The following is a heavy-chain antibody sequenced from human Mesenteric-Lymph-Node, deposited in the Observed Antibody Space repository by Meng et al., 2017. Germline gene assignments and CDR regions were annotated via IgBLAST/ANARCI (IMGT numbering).Heavy chain of an antibody. CDR3: ARRASIAAAGKARLYDY. Sequence: SETLSLTCTVSGGSISSYYWSWIRQPAGKGLEWIGEISHSGSTNYNMSLESRVTISVDTSKNQFSLKLSSVTAADTAVYYCARRASIAAAGKARLYDYWGQGTLVTVSS. CDR1: GGSISSYY. D-gene: IGHD6-13*01. CDR2: ISHSGST. J-gene: IGHJ4*02. V-gene: IGHV4-34*01.